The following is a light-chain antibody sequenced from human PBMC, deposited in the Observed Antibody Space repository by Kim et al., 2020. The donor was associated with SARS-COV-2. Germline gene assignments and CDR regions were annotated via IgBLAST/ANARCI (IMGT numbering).Light chain of an antibody. CDR1: QSVSSN. V-gene: IGKV3-15*01. CDR2: GAS. J-gene: IGKJ1*01. CDR3: QQYDDWPWT. Sequence: ETVMTQSPATLSVSPGERATLSCRASQSVSSNLAWYQHKLGQAPRLLIYGASTRATGIPARFSGSGSGTEFTLTISSLQSEDFAVYHCQQYDDWPWTFGQGTKVDIK.